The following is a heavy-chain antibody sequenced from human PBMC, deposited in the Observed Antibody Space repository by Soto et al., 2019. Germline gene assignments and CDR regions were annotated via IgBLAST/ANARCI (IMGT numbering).Heavy chain of an antibody. V-gene: IGHV4-39*01. D-gene: IGHD3-3*01. J-gene: IGHJ4*02. Sequence: QLQLQESGPGLVKPSETLSLTCTVSGGSISSSSYYWGWIRQPPGKGLEWIGSIYYSGSTYYNPSLKSRVTISVDTSKNQFSLKLSSVTAADTAVYYCAITVGATGASGFDYWGQGTLVTVSS. CDR1: GGSISSSSYY. CDR2: IYYSGST. CDR3: AITVGATGASGFDY.